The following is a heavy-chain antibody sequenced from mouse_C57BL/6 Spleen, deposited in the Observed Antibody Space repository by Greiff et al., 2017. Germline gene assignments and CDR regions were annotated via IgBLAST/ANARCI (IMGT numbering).Heavy chain of an antibody. CDR2: IYPGGGYT. J-gene: IGHJ3*01. CDR3: ARWGGSSYEAWFAY. V-gene: IGHV1-63*01. D-gene: IGHD1-1*01. CDR1: GYTFTNYW. Sequence: QVQLQQSGAELVRPGTSVKMSCKASGYTFTNYWIGWAKQRPGHGLEWIGDIYPGGGYTNYNEKFKGKATLTADKSSSTAYMQFSSLTSEDSAIYYCARWGGSSYEAWFAYWGQGTLVTVSA.